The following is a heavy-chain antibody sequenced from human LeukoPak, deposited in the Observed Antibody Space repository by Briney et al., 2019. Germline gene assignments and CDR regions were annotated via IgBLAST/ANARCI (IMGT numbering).Heavy chain of an antibody. V-gene: IGHV4-34*01. Sequence: SETLSLTCAVYGGSFSGYYWSWIRQPPGKGLEWIGEINHSGSTNYNPSLKGRVTISVDTSKNQFSLKLSSVTAADTAVYYCARDHFGSLDSWGQGILVTVSS. J-gene: IGHJ4*02. D-gene: IGHD3-10*01. CDR3: ARDHFGSLDS. CDR2: INHSGST. CDR1: GGSFSGYY.